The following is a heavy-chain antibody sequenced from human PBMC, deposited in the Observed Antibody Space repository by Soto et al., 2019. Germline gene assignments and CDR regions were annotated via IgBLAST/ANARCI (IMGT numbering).Heavy chain of an antibody. Sequence: ASVKVSCKASGYTFTSYGISWVRQAPGQGLEWIGWISAYNGNTNYAQKLQGRVTMTTDTSTSTAYMELRSLRSDDTAVYYCARSLSAGFYYYGMDVWGQGTTVTVSS. D-gene: IGHD3-10*01. CDR3: ARSLSAGFYYYGMDV. J-gene: IGHJ6*02. V-gene: IGHV1-18*01. CDR1: GYTFTSYG. CDR2: ISAYNGNT.